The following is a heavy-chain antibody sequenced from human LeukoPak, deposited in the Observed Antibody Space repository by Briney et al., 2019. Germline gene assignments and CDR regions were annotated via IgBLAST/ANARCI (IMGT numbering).Heavy chain of an antibody. Sequence: PGGSLRLSCAASGFTFSSYTMSWVRQAPVKGLEWVSAIDGSGVTTFYADSVKGRFTTFRDNSKKTLYLEMNSLRAEDTAIYYCVRRVAEDSNMWYLEIWGQGTLVTVSS. J-gene: IGHJ3*02. CDR1: GFTFSSYT. CDR3: VRRVAEDSNMWYLEI. V-gene: IGHV3-23*01. CDR2: IDGSGVTT. D-gene: IGHD6-13*01.